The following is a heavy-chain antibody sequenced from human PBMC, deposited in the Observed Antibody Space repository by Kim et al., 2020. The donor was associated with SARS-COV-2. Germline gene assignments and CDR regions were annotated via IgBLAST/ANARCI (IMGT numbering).Heavy chain of an antibody. Sequence: SETLSLTCTVSGGSISSGGYYWSWIRQHPGKGLEWIGYIYYSGSTYYNPSLKSRVTISVDTSKNQFSLKLSSVTAADTAVYYCARGRTMGQHTYCGGDCYENYFDYWGQGTLVTVSS. CDR1: GGSISSGGYY. V-gene: IGHV4-31*03. J-gene: IGHJ4*02. CDR3: ARGRTMGQHTYCGGDCYENYFDY. D-gene: IGHD2-21*02. CDR2: IYYSGST.